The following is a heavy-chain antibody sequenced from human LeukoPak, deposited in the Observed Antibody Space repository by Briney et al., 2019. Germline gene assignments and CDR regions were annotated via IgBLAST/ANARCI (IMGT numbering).Heavy chain of an antibody. V-gene: IGHV3-21*01. CDR3: ARGHYGYWFDP. CDR1: GFIFNKFS. Sequence: GGSLRLSCAASGFIFNKFSMNWVRQAPGTGLEWVSSINDIGVHIYYADSVKGRFTISRDNAKNSLYLQMNSLRVEDTAVYYCARGHYGYWFDPRGQGTLVTVSS. CDR2: INDIGVHI. D-gene: IGHD4-17*01. J-gene: IGHJ5*02.